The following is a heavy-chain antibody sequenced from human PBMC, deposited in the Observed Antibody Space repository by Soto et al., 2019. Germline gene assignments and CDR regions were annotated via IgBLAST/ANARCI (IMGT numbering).Heavy chain of an antibody. CDR2: IYPGDSDT. J-gene: IGHJ6*02. Sequence: GESLKISCKGSGYSFTRYWIGWVRQMPGKGLEWMGIIYPGDSDTRYSPSFQGQVTISADKSISTAYLQWSSLKASDTAMYYCASSVNLTRGYYDSSGYYYNYYYYYGMDVWGQGTTVTVSS. V-gene: IGHV5-51*01. CDR1: GYSFTRYW. D-gene: IGHD3-22*01. CDR3: ASSVNLTRGYYDSSGYYYNYYYYYGMDV.